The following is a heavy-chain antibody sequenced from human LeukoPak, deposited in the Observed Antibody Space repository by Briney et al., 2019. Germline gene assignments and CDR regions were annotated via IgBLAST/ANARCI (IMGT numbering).Heavy chain of an antibody. V-gene: IGHV1-18*01. CDR1: GYTFTSYG. Sequence: ASVKVSCKASGYTFTSYGIIWVRQAPGQGLEWMGWISAYNGNTNYAQKLQGRVTMTTDTSTSTAYMGLRSLRSDDTAVYYCATHQDYGDYEADYWGQGTLVTVSS. CDR2: ISAYNGNT. CDR3: ATHQDYGDYEADY. J-gene: IGHJ4*02. D-gene: IGHD4-17*01.